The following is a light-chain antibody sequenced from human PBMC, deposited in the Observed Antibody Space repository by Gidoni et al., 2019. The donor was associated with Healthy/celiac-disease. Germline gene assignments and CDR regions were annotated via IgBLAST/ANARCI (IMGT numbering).Light chain of an antibody. V-gene: IGKV1-39*01. CDR1: QSISSY. CDR2: AAS. J-gene: IGKJ2*01. CDR3: QQSYSTPEP. Sequence: DLQMTQSPSSLSASVGDRVTITCRASQSISSYFNWYQQKPGKAPKLLIYAASSLQSGVPSRFRGSGSWTDFTLTISSLQPEDCATYYCQQSYSTPEPFGQXTKLEIK.